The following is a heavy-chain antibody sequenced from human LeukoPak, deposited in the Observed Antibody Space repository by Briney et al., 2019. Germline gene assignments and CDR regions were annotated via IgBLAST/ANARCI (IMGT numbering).Heavy chain of an antibody. CDR3: ARVEGVRNPIDY. CDR1: GFIFSDYF. J-gene: IGHJ4*02. V-gene: IGHV3-11*04. Sequence: GGSLRLSCVGSGFIFSDYFLTWIRQAPGQSLELVSYIVNSGSTVKYADSVQGRFTISRDNSKNSLFLQMNSLRAEDTAVYYCARVEGVRNPIDYWGQGTLVTVSS. CDR2: IVNSGSTV. D-gene: IGHD1-1*01.